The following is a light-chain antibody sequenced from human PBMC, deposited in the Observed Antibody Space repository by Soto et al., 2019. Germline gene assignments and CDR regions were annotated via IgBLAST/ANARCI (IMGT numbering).Light chain of an antibody. CDR3: QKYNNWCT. J-gene: IGKJ2*02. Sequence: EVGLTQSPSTLSVSPGEWVTLCCRASQSVASLLAWYLQTPAHAPNLLIYCASTRATGIPASFSDSGSGTEFTLTISSMQYEDFAVYSCQKYNNWCTFGQGTKLEIK. V-gene: IGKV3-15*01. CDR1: QSVASL. CDR2: CAS.